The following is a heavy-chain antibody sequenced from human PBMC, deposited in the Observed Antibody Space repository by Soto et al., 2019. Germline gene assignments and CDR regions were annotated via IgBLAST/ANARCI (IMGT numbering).Heavy chain of an antibody. J-gene: IGHJ4*02. CDR1: GGSISSNDYY. V-gene: IGHV4-39*02. Sequence: QLQLQESGPGLVKPSETLSLTCTVSGGSISSNDYYWGWIRQSPGKGLEWIGSIYYSGSTYYNPSLKRRVTIPVETSKNLFSLKLSSVTAADTAVYYCAREGGEGNYFDYWGQGTLVTVSS. D-gene: IGHD3-16*01. CDR3: AREGGEGNYFDY. CDR2: IYYSGST.